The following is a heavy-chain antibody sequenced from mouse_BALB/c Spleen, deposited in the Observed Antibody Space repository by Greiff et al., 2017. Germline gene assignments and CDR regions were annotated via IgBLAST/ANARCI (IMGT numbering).Heavy chain of an antibody. Sequence: VQLQQSGPGLVKPSQSLSLTCTVTGYSITSDYAWNWIRQFPGNKLEWMGYISYSGSTSYNPSLKSRISITRDTSKNQFFLQLNSVTTEDTATYYCARTGHYAMDYWGQGTSVTVSS. CDR2: ISYSGST. CDR3: ARTGHYAMDY. D-gene: IGHD3-1*01. CDR1: GYSITSDYA. J-gene: IGHJ4*01. V-gene: IGHV3-2*02.